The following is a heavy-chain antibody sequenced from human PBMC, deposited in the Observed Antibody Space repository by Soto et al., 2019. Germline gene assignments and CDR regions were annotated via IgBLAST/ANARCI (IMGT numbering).Heavy chain of an antibody. J-gene: IGHJ4*02. CDR2: IYYSGDA. CDR3: ARENYYDSSGDYIGFDY. Sequence: QVQLQESGPGLVKPSQTVSLTCTVSGGSISSGGHYWSWIRQHPGKGLEWVGYIYYSGDANYNPSLRSRVALSADTSQNQFSLTLTSLTAADTAVYYCARENYYDSSGDYIGFDYWGQGILVTVSS. CDR1: GGSISSGGHY. V-gene: IGHV4-31*03. D-gene: IGHD3-22*01.